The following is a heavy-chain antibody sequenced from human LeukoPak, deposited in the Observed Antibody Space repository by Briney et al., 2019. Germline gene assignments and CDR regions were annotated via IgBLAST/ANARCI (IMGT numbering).Heavy chain of an antibody. Sequence: GASVKVSCKASGYTFTSYDINWVRQATGQGLEWMGWMNPNSGNTGYAQKFQGRVTMTRNTSISTAYMELSSLRSEDTAVYYCARGPQKYYYYYMDVWGKGTTVTISS. CDR1: GYTFTSYD. CDR2: MNPNSGNT. CDR3: ARGPQKYYYYYMDV. J-gene: IGHJ6*03. V-gene: IGHV1-8*01.